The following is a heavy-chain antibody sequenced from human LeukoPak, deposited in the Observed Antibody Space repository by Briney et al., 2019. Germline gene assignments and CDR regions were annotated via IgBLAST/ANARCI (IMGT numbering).Heavy chain of an antibody. D-gene: IGHD7-27*01. CDR3: AGVGSAGELDY. CDR2: IYYSGST. CDR1: GGSISSSSYY. V-gene: IGHV4-39*07. Sequence: PSETLSLTCTVSGGSISSSSYYWGWIRQPPGKGLEWIGSIYYSGSTYYNPSLKSRVTISVDTSKNQFSLKLSSVTAADTAVYYCAGVGSAGELDYWGQGTLVTVSS. J-gene: IGHJ4*02.